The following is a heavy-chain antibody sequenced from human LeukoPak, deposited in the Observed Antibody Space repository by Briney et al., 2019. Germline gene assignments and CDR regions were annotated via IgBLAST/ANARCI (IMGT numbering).Heavy chain of an antibody. CDR1: GFTFSSYS. D-gene: IGHD3-10*01. CDR2: ISSSSSVI. CDR3: ARAKPKNMVRGLIMRRESRYYFDY. Sequence: GGSLRLSCAASGFTFSSYSMNWVRQAPGKGLEWVSYISSSSSVISYADSVKGRFTISRDNSKSTLYIQMNSLRAEDTAVYYCARAKPKNMVRGLIMRRESRYYFDYWGQGTLVTVSS. V-gene: IGHV3-48*01. J-gene: IGHJ4*02.